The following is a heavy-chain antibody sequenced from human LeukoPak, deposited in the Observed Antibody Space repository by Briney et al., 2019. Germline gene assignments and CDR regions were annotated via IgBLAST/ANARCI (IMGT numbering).Heavy chain of an antibody. Sequence: GESLKISCKGSGYSFASYWIGWVRQMPGKGLEWMGIIYPGDSDTRYSPSFQGQVTISVDRSISIAYLQWSSLKASDTAMYYCARRAPHGRNSVYYFDNWGQGTLVTVSS. J-gene: IGHJ4*02. D-gene: IGHD4-23*01. CDR2: IYPGDSDT. CDR3: ARRAPHGRNSVYYFDN. V-gene: IGHV5-51*01. CDR1: GYSFASYW.